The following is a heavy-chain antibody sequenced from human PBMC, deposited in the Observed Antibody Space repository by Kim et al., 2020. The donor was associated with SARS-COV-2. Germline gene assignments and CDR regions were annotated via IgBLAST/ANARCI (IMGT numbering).Heavy chain of an antibody. Sequence: GGSLRLSCAASGFTFGDYGMHWVRQAPGKGLEWVASINWDSRSVAYAGSVKGRFTLTRDNAKNYLYLHMNSLTTADTALYFCAKDVRRTGVRRNAFDYWGQGALVTVSS. CDR3: AKDVRRTGVRRNAFDY. CDR1: GFTFGDYG. J-gene: IGHJ4*02. V-gene: IGHV3-9*01. D-gene: IGHD3-9*01. CDR2: INWDSRSV.